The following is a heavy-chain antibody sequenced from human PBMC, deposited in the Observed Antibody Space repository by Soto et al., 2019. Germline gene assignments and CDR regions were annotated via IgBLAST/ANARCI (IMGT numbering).Heavy chain of an antibody. CDR3: AREPYGDSQYFDY. J-gene: IGHJ4*02. D-gene: IGHD2-21*02. Sequence: QVPLVESGGGMAQAGTSLRLSCTGSGFTFNSVSQHWVRQGPDKGLEWVAVVSFDGKVTYYADSVKGRFTVSRDISKNSIHLQANSLRPEDTAVYYCAREPYGDSQYFDYWGQGTPVTVSS. CDR1: GFTFNSVS. CDR2: VSFDGKVT. V-gene: IGHV3-30*04.